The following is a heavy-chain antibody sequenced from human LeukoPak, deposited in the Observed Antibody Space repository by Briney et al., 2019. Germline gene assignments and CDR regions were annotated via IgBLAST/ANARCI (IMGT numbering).Heavy chain of an antibody. J-gene: IGHJ4*02. D-gene: IGHD1-26*01. V-gene: IGHV3-20*04. CDR1: GFTFSSYS. Sequence: GGSLRLSCAASGFTFSSYSMNWVRQAPGKGLEWVSGINWNGGSTGYADSVKGRFTISGDNAKNSLYLQMNSLRAEDTALYYCARDYFGSPSALDYWGQGTLVTVSS. CDR3: ARDYFGSPSALDY. CDR2: INWNGGST.